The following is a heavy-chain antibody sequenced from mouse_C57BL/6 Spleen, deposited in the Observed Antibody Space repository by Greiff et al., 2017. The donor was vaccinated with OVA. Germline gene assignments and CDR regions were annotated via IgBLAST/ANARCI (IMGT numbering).Heavy chain of an antibody. Sequence: EVQLQQSGPGLVKPSQSLSLTCSVTGYSITSGYYWNWIRQFPGNKLEWMGYISYDGSNNYNPSLKNRISLTPDTSKNQFVLKLNSGTTEDTATYYCGRDYYGSPFDYWGQGTTLTVSS. D-gene: IGHD1-1*01. V-gene: IGHV3-6*01. CDR2: ISYDGSN. CDR3: GRDYYGSPFDY. CDR1: GYSITSGYY. J-gene: IGHJ2*01.